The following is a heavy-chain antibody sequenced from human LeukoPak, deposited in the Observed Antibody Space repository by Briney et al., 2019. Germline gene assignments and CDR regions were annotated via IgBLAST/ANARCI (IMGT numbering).Heavy chain of an antibody. V-gene: IGHV4-59*01. J-gene: IGHJ5*02. CDR1: GGSISSYY. Sequence: SETLSLTCTVSGGSISSYYWSWIRQPPGKGLEWIGYIYYSGSTNYNPSLKSRVTISVDTSKNQFSLRLSSVTVADTAVYYCARDSYGDFMFDPWGQGTLVTVSS. D-gene: IGHD4-17*01. CDR2: IYYSGST. CDR3: ARDSYGDFMFDP.